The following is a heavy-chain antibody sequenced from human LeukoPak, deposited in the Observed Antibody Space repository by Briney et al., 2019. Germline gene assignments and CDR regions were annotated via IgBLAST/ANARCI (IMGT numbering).Heavy chain of an antibody. CDR3: ARDPARLYKRVVAATQAFDI. Sequence: GESLKISCKGSGYTFTGYYMHWVRQAPGQGLEWMGWINPNSGGTNYAQKFQGRVTMTRDTSISTAYMELSRLRSDDTAVYYCARDPARLYKRVVAATQAFDIWGQGTMVTVSS. D-gene: IGHD2-15*01. CDR1: GYTFTGYY. J-gene: IGHJ3*02. CDR2: INPNSGGT. V-gene: IGHV1-2*02.